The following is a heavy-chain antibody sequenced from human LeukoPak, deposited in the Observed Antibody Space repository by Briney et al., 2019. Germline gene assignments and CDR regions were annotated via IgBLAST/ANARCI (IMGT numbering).Heavy chain of an antibody. CDR3: AKDLEIGFGTSGAFDI. J-gene: IGHJ3*02. Sequence: GGSLRLSCAASGFTFSSYGMHWVRQAPGKGLEWVAFIRYDGSNKYYADSVKGRFTISRDNSKNTLYLQMNSLRAEDTAVYYCAKDLEIGFGTSGAFDIWGQGTMVTVSS. CDR1: GFTFSSYG. CDR2: IRYDGSNK. D-gene: IGHD3-10*01. V-gene: IGHV3-30*02.